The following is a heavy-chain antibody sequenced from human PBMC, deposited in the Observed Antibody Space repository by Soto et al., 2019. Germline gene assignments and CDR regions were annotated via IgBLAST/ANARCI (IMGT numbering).Heavy chain of an antibody. J-gene: IGHJ5*02. V-gene: IGHV4-34*01. CDR2: INHSGST. CDR1: GGSFSGYY. D-gene: IGHD2-15*01. CDR3: ARAHIVVVVAATPQYNWFDP. Sequence: QVQLQQWGAGLLKPSETLSLTCAVYGGSFSGYYWSWIRQPPGKGLEWIGKINHSGSTNYNPSLKSRVTISVDTSKNQFSLKLSSVTAADTAVYYCARAHIVVVVAATPQYNWFDPWGQGTLVTVSS.